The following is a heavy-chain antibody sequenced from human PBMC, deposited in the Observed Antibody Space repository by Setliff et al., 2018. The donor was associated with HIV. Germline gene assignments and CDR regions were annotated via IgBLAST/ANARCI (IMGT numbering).Heavy chain of an antibody. CDR2: FYTNGNT. V-gene: IGHV4-4*07. J-gene: IGHJ4*01. CDR1: GGSISDSH. D-gene: IGHD1-26*01. Sequence: SETLSLTCSVSGGSISDSHWSWIRQPAGKGLEWLGRFYTNGNTYYNPSLRSRVTVSVDTSKNRFTLKMTYMTAADTAIYYCANDRYTGSYYPDFWGRGIQVTVPS. CDR3: ANDRYTGSYYPDF.